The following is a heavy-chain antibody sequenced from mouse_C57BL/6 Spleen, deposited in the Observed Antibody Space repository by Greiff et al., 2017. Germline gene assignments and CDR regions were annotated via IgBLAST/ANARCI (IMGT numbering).Heavy chain of an antibody. Sequence: VQLQQSGPELVKPGASVKISCKASGYSFTGYYMNWVKQSPEKSLEWIGEINPSTGGTTYNQKFKAKATLTVDKSSSTAYMQLKSLTSEDSAVYYCARSGYYCSSSDYWGQGTTLTVSS. CDR2: INPSTGGT. V-gene: IGHV1-42*01. D-gene: IGHD1-1*01. CDR3: ARSGYYCSSSDY. J-gene: IGHJ2*01. CDR1: GYSFTGYY.